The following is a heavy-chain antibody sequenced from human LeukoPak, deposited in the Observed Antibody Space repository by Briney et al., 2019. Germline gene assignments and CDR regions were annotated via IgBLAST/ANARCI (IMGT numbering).Heavy chain of an antibody. J-gene: IGHJ5*02. V-gene: IGHV4-59*08. Sequence: SETLSLTCTVSGGTISSYYWSWIRQPPGKGLEWIGYIYYSGSTNYNPSLKSRVTISVDTSKNQFSLKLSSVTAADTAVYYCARLLALNWFDPWGQGTLVTVSS. CDR1: GGTISSYY. CDR2: IYYSGST. CDR3: ARLLALNWFDP.